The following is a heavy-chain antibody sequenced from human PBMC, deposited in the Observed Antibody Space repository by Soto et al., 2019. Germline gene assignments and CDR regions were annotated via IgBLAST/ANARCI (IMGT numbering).Heavy chain of an antibody. V-gene: IGHV1-46*01. CDR1: GYTFSTYY. J-gene: IGHJ4*02. CDR2: INPSGGST. Sequence: QVQLVQSGTEVKKPGASVKVSCKASGYTFSTYYMHWVRQAHGQGYEWMGIINPSGGSTTYAQKFQGRVTMTRDTSTTTVYMELSSLKSEDTAVYYCARYDYNGYYFDYWGQGTLVTVSS. CDR3: ARYDYNGYYFDY. D-gene: IGHD4-4*01.